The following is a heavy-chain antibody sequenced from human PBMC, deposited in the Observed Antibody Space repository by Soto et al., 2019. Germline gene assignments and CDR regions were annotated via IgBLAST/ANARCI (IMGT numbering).Heavy chain of an antibody. CDR2: ISSSSSTI. Sequence: GGSLRLSCAASGFTFSSYNMNWVRQAPGKGLEWLSYISSSSSTIYYADTVKGRFTISRDNAKNSLYLQMSSLRAEDTAVYYCASRGSSWWDYWGQGTLVTVSS. J-gene: IGHJ4*02. CDR3: ASRGSSWWDY. D-gene: IGHD6-13*01. CDR1: GFTFSSYN. V-gene: IGHV3-48*01.